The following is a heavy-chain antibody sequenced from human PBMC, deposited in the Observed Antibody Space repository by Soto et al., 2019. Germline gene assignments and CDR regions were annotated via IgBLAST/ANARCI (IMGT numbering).Heavy chain of an antibody. CDR2: IYYSGST. D-gene: IGHD6-19*01. V-gene: IGHV4-39*01. Sequence: QLQLQESGPGLVKPSETLSLTCTVSGGSISSSSYYWGWIRQPPGKGLEWIGSIYYSGSTYYNPSLKSRVTISVDTSKNQFSLKLSSVTAADTAVYYCARRVYSSGWYESTGVDYWGQGTLFTVSS. CDR3: ARRVYSSGWYESTGVDY. J-gene: IGHJ4*02. CDR1: GGSISSSSYY.